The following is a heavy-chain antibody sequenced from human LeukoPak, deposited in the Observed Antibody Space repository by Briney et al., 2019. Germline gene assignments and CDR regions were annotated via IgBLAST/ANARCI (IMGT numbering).Heavy chain of an antibody. J-gene: IGHJ6*02. Sequence: ASVKVSCTASGYTFTGYYMHWVRQAPGQGLEWMGRINPNSGGTNYAQKFQGRVTMTRDTSISTAYMELSRLRSDDTAVYYCARRRQAPSYGMDVWGQGTTVTVSS. CDR2: INPNSGGT. V-gene: IGHV1-2*06. CDR3: ARRRQAPSYGMDV. CDR1: GYTFTGYY.